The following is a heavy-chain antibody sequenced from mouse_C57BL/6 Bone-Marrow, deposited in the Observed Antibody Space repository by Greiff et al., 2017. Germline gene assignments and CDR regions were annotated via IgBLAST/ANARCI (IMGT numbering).Heavy chain of an antibody. CDR2: ISDGGSYT. Sequence: EVKLMESGGGLVKPGGSLKLSCAASGFTFSSYAMSWVRQTPEKRLEWVATISDGGSYTYYPDNVKGRFTISRDNAKNNLYLQMSHLKSEDTAMYYCARQGGNHFFYAMDYWGQGTSVTVSS. CDR3: ARQGGNHFFYAMDY. D-gene: IGHD2-1*01. J-gene: IGHJ4*01. CDR1: GFTFSSYA. V-gene: IGHV5-4*03.